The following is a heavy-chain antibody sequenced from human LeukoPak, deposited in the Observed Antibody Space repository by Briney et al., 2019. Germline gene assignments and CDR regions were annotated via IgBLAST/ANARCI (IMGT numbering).Heavy chain of an antibody. CDR3: ARDGNFYFDL. V-gene: IGHV3-11*06. D-gene: IGHD1-7*01. CDR1: GFTFSGFA. CDR2: IRSSNSYT. J-gene: IGHJ2*01. Sequence: GGSLRLSCAASGFTFSGFAMTWVRQAPGKGLEWLSYIRSSNSYTNYADSVKGRFTISRDNAKNSLYLQMNSLRAEDTAVYYCARDGNFYFDLWGRGTLVTVSS.